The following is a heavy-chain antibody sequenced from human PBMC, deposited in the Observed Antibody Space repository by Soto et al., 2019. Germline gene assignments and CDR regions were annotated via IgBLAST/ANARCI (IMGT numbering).Heavy chain of an antibody. CDR2: ISGSSGYT. D-gene: IGHD6-6*01. Sequence: GGSLRLSCAASGFTFSSYSMNWVRQAPGKGLEWVSSISGSSGYTYYADSVKGRFTISRDNSKNTLYLQMNSLRAEDTAVYYCAKSRSAARLFDCWGQGTRVTVSS. CDR1: GFTFSSYS. V-gene: IGHV3-21*04. J-gene: IGHJ4*02. CDR3: AKSRSAARLFDC.